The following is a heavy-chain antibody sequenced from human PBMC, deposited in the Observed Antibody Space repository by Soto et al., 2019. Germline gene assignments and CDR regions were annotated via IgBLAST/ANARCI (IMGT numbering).Heavy chain of an antibody. CDR3: AATKLSGFSF. CDR1: GFVFSSSA. V-gene: IGHV1-58*01. Sequence: SVKVSCKTSGFVFSSSAVHWVRQNRGQHLEWIGWIVVGRGGTHYAHSFQDRVSITRDLSTETAYMHLTSLRSEDTAMYYCAATKLSGFSFWGQGTMVTVSS. CDR2: IVVGRGGT. D-gene: IGHD6-25*01. J-gene: IGHJ3*01.